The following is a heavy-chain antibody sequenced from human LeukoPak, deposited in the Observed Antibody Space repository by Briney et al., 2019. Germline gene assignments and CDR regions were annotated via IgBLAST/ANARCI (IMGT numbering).Heavy chain of an antibody. CDR1: GGSFSGYY. V-gene: IGHV4-34*01. CDR2: INHSGST. J-gene: IGHJ4*02. D-gene: IGHD3-22*01. CDR3: ARGRASYYYDSSGYLYYFDY. Sequence: SSETLSPTCAVYGGSFSGYYWSWIRQPPGKGLEWIGEINHSGSTNYNPSLKSRVTISVDTSKNQFSLKLSSVTAADTAVYYCARGRASYYYDSSGYLYYFDYWGQGTLVTVSS.